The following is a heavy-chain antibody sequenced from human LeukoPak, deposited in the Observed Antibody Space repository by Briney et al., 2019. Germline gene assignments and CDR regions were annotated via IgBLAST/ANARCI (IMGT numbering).Heavy chain of an antibody. CDR3: ARVQYYYDSSGYYSEGVDY. Sequence: GGSLRLSCAASGFTFSKYWMLWVRQAPGKGLESVSRINTDGTVTTYADSVKGRFTVSRDNADNTMFLQMNSVRDEDTAVYYCARVQYYYDSSGYYSEGVDYWGQGTLVTVSS. J-gene: IGHJ4*02. CDR2: INTDGTVT. CDR1: GFTFSKYW. V-gene: IGHV3-74*01. D-gene: IGHD3-22*01.